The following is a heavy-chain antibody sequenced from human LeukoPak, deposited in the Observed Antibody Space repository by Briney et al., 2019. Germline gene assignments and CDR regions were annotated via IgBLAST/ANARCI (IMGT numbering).Heavy chain of an antibody. CDR3: AKCEMTGPMYDT. CDR1: GITFSNYA. D-gene: IGHD3-9*01. J-gene: IGHJ5*02. V-gene: IGHV3-23*01. CDR2: IGATSGNT. Sequence: GGSLRRSCAASGITFSNYAMSWVRQAPGKGLEWVSTIGATSGNTYYADSLKGRFTISKDNSKNTLYLQMNSLRAEDTAVYYCAKCEMTGPMYDTWGQGTLVTVSS.